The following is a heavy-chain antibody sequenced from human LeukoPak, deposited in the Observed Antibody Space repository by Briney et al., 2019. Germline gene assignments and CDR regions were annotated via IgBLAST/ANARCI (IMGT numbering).Heavy chain of an antibody. CDR2: VDPVDGET. CDR1: GYTFTDYY. V-gene: IGHV1-69-2*01. D-gene: IGHD6-6*01. Sequence: ASVKVSCKVSGYTFTDYYMHWLHQAPGKGLEWMGLVDPVDGETIYAEKFKCRITITADTSTDTAYMELSSLRSEDTAVYYCATLAARRSYWGQGTLVTVSS. J-gene: IGHJ4*02. CDR3: ATLAARRSY.